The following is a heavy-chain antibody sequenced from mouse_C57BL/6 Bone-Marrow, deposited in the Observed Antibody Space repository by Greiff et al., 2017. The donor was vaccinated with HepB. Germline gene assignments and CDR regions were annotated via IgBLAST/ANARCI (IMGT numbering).Heavy chain of an antibody. Sequence: EVMLVESGGGLVQPGGSLKLSCAASGFTFSDYGMAWVRQAPRKGPEWVAFISNLAYSIYYADTVTGRFTISRENAKNTLYLEMSSLRSEDTAMYYCARQGDWDWYFDVWGTGTTVTVSS. J-gene: IGHJ1*03. V-gene: IGHV5-15*01. CDR3: ARQGDWDWYFDV. D-gene: IGHD4-1*01. CDR1: GFTFSDYG. CDR2: ISNLAYSI.